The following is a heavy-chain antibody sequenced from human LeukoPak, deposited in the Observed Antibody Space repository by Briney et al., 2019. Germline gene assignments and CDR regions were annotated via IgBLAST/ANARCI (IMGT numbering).Heavy chain of an antibody. V-gene: IGHV3-48*02. Sequence: GGSLRLSCAASGFTFTTYGMSWVRQAPGKGLEWVSYISSSSTTIYYADSVKGRFTISRDDAKNALYLQLNSLTDEDTAVYYCARDLGARGFGYWGQGTLVTVS. CDR1: GFTFTTYG. CDR3: ARDLGARGFGY. CDR2: ISSSSTTI. D-gene: IGHD4/OR15-4a*01. J-gene: IGHJ4*02.